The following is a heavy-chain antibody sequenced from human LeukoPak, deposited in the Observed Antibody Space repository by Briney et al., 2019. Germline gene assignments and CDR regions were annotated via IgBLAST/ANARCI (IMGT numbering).Heavy chain of an antibody. V-gene: IGHV4-59*08. CDR2: IYYSGST. D-gene: IGHD6-13*01. J-gene: IGHJ6*02. Sequence: SETLSLTCTVSGGSISSYYWSWIRQPPGKGLEWIGYIYYSGSTNYNPSPKSRVTISVDTSKNQFSLKLSSVTAADTAVYYCARHEAYSSPPYYYYYGMDVWGQGTTVTVSS. CDR3: ARHEAYSSPPYYYYYGMDV. CDR1: GGSISSYY.